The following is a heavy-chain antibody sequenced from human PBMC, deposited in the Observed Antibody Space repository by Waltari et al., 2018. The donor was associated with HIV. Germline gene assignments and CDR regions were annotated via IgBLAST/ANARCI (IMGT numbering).Heavy chain of an antibody. CDR1: RATFTGYY. J-gene: IGHJ6*01. CDR2: INHRGTS. Sequence: QVQLQERGAGQVKPTETLSLTCALHRATFTGYYWSWIRQTPGKGLEWIGEINHRGTSNYNPSLKSRVTMSSDTSKNQFSLKLTSVTAAYTAVYYCARGPFYYELGGAALVRSDYSYYYGLDAWGQGTTVTVSP. D-gene: IGHD2-21*01. V-gene: IGHV4-34*01. CDR3: ARGPFYYELGGAALVRSDYSYYYGLDA.